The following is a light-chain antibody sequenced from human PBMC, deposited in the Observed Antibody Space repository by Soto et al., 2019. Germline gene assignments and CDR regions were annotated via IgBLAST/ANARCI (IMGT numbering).Light chain of an antibody. CDR2: TVS. CDR3: MQRIEFPLT. Sequence: DIVMTQTPLSLPVTPVEPASISFGPSQSLLDSEDGNSYLDWYLQKPGESPQLLIYTVSYRASGVPDRFSGSGSGTDFTLKMSRVEAEDVGVYYCMQRIEFPLTFGGGTKVDIK. CDR1: QSLLDSEDGNSY. V-gene: IGKV2-40*01. J-gene: IGKJ4*01.